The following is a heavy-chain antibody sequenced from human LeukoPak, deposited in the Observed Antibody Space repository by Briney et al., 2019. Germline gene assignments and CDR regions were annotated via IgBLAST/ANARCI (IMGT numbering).Heavy chain of an antibody. D-gene: IGHD1-26*01. CDR3: AGRIPGAWP. CDR1: GYSVISYG. Sequence: GESLKISCEGSGYSVISYGIGWVRQMPGKGLEWMGIIYPGDSDTRYSPSFQGQVTISADKSISTAYLQWSSLKASDSAMYYCAGRIPGAWPWGQGTLVTVSS. V-gene: IGHV5-51*01. J-gene: IGHJ5*02. CDR2: IYPGDSDT.